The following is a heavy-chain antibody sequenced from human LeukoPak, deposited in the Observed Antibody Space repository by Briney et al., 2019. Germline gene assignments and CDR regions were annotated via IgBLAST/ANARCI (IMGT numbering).Heavy chain of an antibody. CDR2: ISAYNGNT. CDR1: GYTFTSYG. Sequence: ASVKVSCKASGYTFTSYGISWVRQAPGQALEWMGWISAYNGNTNYAQKLQGRVTMTTDTSTSTAYMELRSLRSDDTAVYYCARYSSSSLFFYGMDVWGQGTTVTVSS. D-gene: IGHD6-6*01. V-gene: IGHV1-18*01. J-gene: IGHJ6*02. CDR3: ARYSSSSLFFYGMDV.